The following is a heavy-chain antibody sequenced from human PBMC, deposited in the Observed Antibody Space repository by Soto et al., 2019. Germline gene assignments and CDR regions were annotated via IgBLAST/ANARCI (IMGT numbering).Heavy chain of an antibody. J-gene: IGHJ4*02. CDR3: ARTYYDFWSGIDY. CDR2: IYYSGST. Sequence: SETLSLTCTVSGGSISSYYWNWIRQPPGKGLEWIGYIYYSGSTNYNPSLKSRVTISVDTSKNQFSLKLSSVTAADTAVYYCARTYYDFWSGIDYWGQGTLVTVSS. CDR1: GGSISSYY. D-gene: IGHD3-3*01. V-gene: IGHV4-59*01.